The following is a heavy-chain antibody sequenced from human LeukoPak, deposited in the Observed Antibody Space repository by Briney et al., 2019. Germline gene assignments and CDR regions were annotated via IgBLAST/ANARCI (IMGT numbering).Heavy chain of an antibody. CDR2: IGSSGSPT. J-gene: IGHJ6*02. D-gene: IGHD3-22*01. V-gene: IGHV3-48*02. CDR3: ARRPYSDTSGRLSDV. Sequence: GGSLRLSCAASGFAFSSYNMNWVRQAPGKGLEWISYIGSSGSPTHYADSVRGRFTISRDNAKNSLYLQMNSLRDDDTALYYCARRPYSDTSGRLSDVWGQGTAVTVSS. CDR1: GFAFSSYN.